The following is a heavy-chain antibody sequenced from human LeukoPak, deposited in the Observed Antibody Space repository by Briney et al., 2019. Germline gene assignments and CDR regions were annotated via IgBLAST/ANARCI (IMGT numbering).Heavy chain of an antibody. CDR1: GFTFSNYA. CDR2: ISGSDGST. CDR3: AKDRGGSAYTPSDY. J-gene: IGHJ4*02. D-gene: IGHD3-16*01. Sequence: TGGSLRLSCAASGFTFSNYAMNWARQAPGKGLEWVSGISGSDGSTYHAAAVKGRFTISRDNSKNTLYLQMNSLRADDTAIYYCAKDRGGSAYTPSDYWGQGTLVTVSS. V-gene: IGHV3-23*01.